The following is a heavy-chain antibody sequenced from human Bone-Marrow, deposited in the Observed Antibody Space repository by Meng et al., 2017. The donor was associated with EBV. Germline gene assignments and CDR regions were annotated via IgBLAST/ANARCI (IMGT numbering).Heavy chain of an antibody. D-gene: IGHD3-10*01. CDR1: GGTFNSDA. Sequence: QVQVVQAGAEGKKPGSSVKASCLTPGGTFNSDAVSWVRQAPGQGLEWMGGLIPMSGAPHYAQKFQGRVTITADESTSTHYMDLSGLRSEDTAVYYCASESGRGFTPDYWGQGTLVTVSS. V-gene: IGHV1-69*01. CDR3: ASESGRGFTPDY. CDR2: LIPMSGAP. J-gene: IGHJ4*02.